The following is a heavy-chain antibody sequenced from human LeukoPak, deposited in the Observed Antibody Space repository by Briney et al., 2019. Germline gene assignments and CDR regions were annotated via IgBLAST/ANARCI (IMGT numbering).Heavy chain of an antibody. Sequence: ASXKVSCKASGYTFIDYYIHWVRQAPGQGXXXMGLVNPRGADTTYXXKFQGXVTMTRDTSTSTLYMDLSSPRSDDTAVYYCARGIYPYYFDYWGQGTLVTVSS. V-gene: IGHV1-46*01. CDR3: ARGIYPYYFDY. J-gene: IGHJ4*02. CDR2: VNPRGADT. D-gene: IGHD2/OR15-2a*01. CDR1: GYTFIDYY.